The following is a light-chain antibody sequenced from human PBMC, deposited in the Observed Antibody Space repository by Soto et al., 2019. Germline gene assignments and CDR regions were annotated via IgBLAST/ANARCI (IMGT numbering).Light chain of an antibody. CDR1: QSVLFSSNNKNY. J-gene: IGKJ5*01. V-gene: IGKV4-1*01. Sequence: DIVMTQSPDSLAVSLGERATINCKSSQSVLFSSNNKNYLAWYQQKPGQPPKLLIYWASTRASGVPNRFSGSGSGTDFTLTISSLQAEDVAVYYCQQSYSTPITFGQGTRLEIK. CDR3: QQSYSTPIT. CDR2: WAS.